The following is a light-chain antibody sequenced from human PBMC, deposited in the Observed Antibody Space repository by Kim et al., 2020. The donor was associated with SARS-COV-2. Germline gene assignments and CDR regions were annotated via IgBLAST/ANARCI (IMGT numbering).Light chain of an antibody. J-gene: IGKJ4*01. Sequence: ESVGDRVTITCRPSQGISSNLVWYQQKPGKAPELLIYSASTLQSGVPSRFSGSGSGTDFTLTISSLQPEDFATYYCQQVNSFPLTFGGGTKVDIK. V-gene: IGKV1-9*01. CDR2: SAS. CDR1: QGISSN. CDR3: QQVNSFPLT.